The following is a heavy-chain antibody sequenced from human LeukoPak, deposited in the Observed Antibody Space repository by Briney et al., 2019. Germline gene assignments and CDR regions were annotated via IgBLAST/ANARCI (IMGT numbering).Heavy chain of an antibody. CDR1: GGSISSYY. D-gene: IGHD6-25*01. CDR3: ARRIAASDAFDY. CDR2: IYYSGST. J-gene: IGHJ4*02. Sequence: PSETLSLTCTVSGGSISSYYWSWIRQPPGKGLEWLAYIYYSGSTNYSPSLKSRVTMSVDTSKNQFSLSLPSVTAADTAVYYCARRIAASDAFDYWGRGTLVTVSS. V-gene: IGHV4-59*08.